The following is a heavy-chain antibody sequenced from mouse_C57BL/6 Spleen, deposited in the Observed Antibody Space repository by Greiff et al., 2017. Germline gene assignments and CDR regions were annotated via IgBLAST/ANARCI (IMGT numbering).Heavy chain of an antibody. CDR1: GYTFTSYW. V-gene: IGHV1-50*01. D-gene: IGHD1-1*01. Sequence: QQSCKASGYTFTSYWMQWVTQRPGQGLEWIGEIDPSDSYTNYNQKFKGKATLTVDTSSSTAYMQLSSLTSEDSAVYYCARGTTVVSYYAMDYWGQGTSVTVSS. CDR2: IDPSDSYT. CDR3: ARGTTVVSYYAMDY. J-gene: IGHJ4*01.